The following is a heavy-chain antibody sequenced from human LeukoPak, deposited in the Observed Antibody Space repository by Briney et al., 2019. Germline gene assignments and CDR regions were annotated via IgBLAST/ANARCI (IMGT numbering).Heavy chain of an antibody. CDR2: ITAGSGHT. CDR1: GYTFTSYP. V-gene: IGHV1-3*01. D-gene: IGHD6-19*01. J-gene: IGHJ4*02. Sequence: ASVKISCKASGYTFTSYPIHWVRQAPGQGLEWMGWITAGSGHTKYSQRFQGRVTITRDTSATTVNMELSSLTSEDTAVYYCARDYGYSSGGGNYFDYWGQGTLVTVS. CDR3: ARDYGYSSGGGNYFDY.